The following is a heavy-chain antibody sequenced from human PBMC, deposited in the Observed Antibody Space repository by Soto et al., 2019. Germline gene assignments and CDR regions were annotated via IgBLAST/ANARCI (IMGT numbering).Heavy chain of an antibody. CDR3: ARVGSLWSGYYFDY. J-gene: IGHJ4*02. D-gene: IGHD3-3*01. V-gene: IGHV3-7*01. Sequence: GGSLRLSCAASGFTFSSYWMSWVRQAPGKGLEWVANIKQDGSEKYYVDSVKGRFTISRDNAKNSLYLQMNSLRAEDTAVYYCARVGSLWSGYYFDYWGQGTLVTVSS. CDR2: IKQDGSEK. CDR1: GFTFSSYW.